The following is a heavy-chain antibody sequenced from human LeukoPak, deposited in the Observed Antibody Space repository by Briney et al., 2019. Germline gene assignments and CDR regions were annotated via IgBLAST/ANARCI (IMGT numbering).Heavy chain of an antibody. CDR1: GYTFTNYG. CDR3: ATDYQNPPGY. V-gene: IGHV1-18*01. Sequence: ASVKVSCKASGYTFTNYGISWVRQAPGQGLEWMGWISAYNGNTNYAQKLQGRVTMTEDTSTDTAYMELSSLRSEDTAVYYCATDYQNPPGYWGQGTLVTVSS. J-gene: IGHJ4*02. D-gene: IGHD2-2*01. CDR2: ISAYNGNT.